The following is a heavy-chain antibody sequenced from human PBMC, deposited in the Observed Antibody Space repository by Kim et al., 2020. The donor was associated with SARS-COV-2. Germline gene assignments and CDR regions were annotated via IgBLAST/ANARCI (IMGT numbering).Heavy chain of an antibody. V-gene: IGHV4-4*07. J-gene: IGHJ4*02. D-gene: IGHD3-10*01. Sequence: GKTNYNPALQSRVTVSVDTSKNQFSLGLSSVTAADTAVYYCVRGGGLYDSWGQGSLVTVSS. CDR2: GKT. CDR3: VRGGGLYDS.